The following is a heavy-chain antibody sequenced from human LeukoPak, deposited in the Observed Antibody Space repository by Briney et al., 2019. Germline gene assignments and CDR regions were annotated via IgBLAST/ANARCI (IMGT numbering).Heavy chain of an antibody. CDR2: VNTYNHDT. V-gene: IGHV1-18*01. CDR1: GYTLTGYG. D-gene: IGHD3-22*01. CDR3: ARFYYYDSSGDYYYYYYMDV. J-gene: IGHJ6*03. Sequence: ASVKVSCKTSGYTLTGYGISWVRQAPGQGLEWLGWVNTYNHDTNYAQKFRGRVTMTTDASTSTAYMELRSLRSDDTAVYYCARFYYYDSSGDYYYYYYMDVWGKGTTVTVSS.